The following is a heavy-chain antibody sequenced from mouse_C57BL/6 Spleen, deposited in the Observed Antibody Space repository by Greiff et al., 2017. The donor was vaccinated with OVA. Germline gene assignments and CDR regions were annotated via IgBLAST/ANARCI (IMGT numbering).Heavy chain of an antibody. CDR1: GYTFPDHT. D-gene: IGHD1-1*01. Sequence: VQLQQSDAEFVKPGASVKISCQVSGYTFPDHTIHWMKQRPEQGLEWIGYIYPRDGSTTYNEKFKGKATLTADNSSSTAYMQLNSLTSEDSAVYVCASTLVATDWYCDVWGTGTTVTVSS. CDR3: ASTLVATDWYCDV. V-gene: IGHV1-78*01. CDR2: IYPRDGST. J-gene: IGHJ1*03.